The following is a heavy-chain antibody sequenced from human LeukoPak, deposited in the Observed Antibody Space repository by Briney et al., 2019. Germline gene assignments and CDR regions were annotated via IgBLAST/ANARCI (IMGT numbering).Heavy chain of an antibody. J-gene: IGHJ4*02. CDR1: GYTFTAYY. V-gene: IGHV1-2*02. CDR3: ARTSNYGRFDY. D-gene: IGHD3-10*01. Sequence: ASVKVSCTASGYTFTAYYIHWVRQAPGQGLEWMGWINPKSGGPKYAQKFQGRVTMTRDTSICTVYVELSSLRSDDSAVYYCARTSNYGRFDYWGQGTLVTVSS. CDR2: INPKSGGP.